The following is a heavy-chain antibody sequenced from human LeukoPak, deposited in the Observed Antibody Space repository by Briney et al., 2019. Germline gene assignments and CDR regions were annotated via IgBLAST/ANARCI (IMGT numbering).Heavy chain of an antibody. CDR1: GFTVSSNY. J-gene: IGHJ6*03. V-gene: IGHV3-66*01. D-gene: IGHD3-10*01. CDR3: ARVWYGSGSLYYYYYCMNV. Sequence: GGSLRLSCAASGFTVSSNYMSWVRQAPGKGLEWVSVIYSGGRTYYADSVKGRFTISRDISKNTLYLQMNSLRAEDTAVYYCARVWYGSGSLYYYYYCMNVWGKGTTVTISS. CDR2: IYSGGRT.